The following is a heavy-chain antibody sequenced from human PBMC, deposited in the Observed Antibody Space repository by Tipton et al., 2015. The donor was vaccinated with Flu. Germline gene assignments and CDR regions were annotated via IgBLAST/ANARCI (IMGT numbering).Heavy chain of an antibody. CDR2: IYYSGST. D-gene: IGHD3-3*01. CDR3: ARGLTIFGVVIIFEAFDI. Sequence: TLSLTCTVSGGSISSYYWSWIRQPPGKGLEWIGFIYYSGSTNYNPSLKSRVTISVDTSKNQFSLKLSSVTAADTAVYYCARGLTIFGVVIIFEAFDIWGQGTMVTVSS. J-gene: IGHJ3*02. V-gene: IGHV4-59*01. CDR1: GGSISSYY.